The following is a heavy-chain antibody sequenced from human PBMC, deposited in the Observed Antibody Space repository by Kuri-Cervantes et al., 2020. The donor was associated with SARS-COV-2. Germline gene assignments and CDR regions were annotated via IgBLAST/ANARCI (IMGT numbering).Heavy chain of an antibody. CDR3: AGSPVPRDDFDY. J-gene: IGHJ4*02. CDR1: GGSFSDYS. V-gene: IGHV4-34*01. CDR2: INHSGST. D-gene: IGHD4-17*01. Sequence: SETLSLTCAVYGGSFSDYSWSWIRQPPGKGLEWIGEINHSGSTNYNPSLKSRVTISVDTSKSQFSLTLSSVATADTAVYFCAGSPVPRDDFDYWGQGSLVTVSS.